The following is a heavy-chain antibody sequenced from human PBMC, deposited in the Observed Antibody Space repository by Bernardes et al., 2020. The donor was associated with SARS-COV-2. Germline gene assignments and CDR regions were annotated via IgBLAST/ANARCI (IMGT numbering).Heavy chain of an antibody. CDR2: IQRDGSET. Sequence: GGSLRPSCSGSGFDFRDYWMAWVRQAPGKGLEWVANIQRDGSETYYVDSVKGRFTISRDNAKNLVFLQMNSLRAEDTAIFYCARSAGMDVWGQGTMVTVSS. CDR3: ARSAGMDV. J-gene: IGHJ6*02. V-gene: IGHV3-7*03. CDR1: GFDFRDYW.